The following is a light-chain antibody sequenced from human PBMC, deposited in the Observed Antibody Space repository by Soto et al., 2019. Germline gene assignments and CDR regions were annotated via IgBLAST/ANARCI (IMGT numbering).Light chain of an antibody. Sequence: EIVLTQSPGSLSLSPGERATLSCRASLSLSINYLAWYQQKPGQAPRLLIYGASNRATGIPDRFSGSGSGTDFTLTISRLEPEDFAVYYCLQYSSSPTTFGQGTKVEIK. V-gene: IGKV3-20*01. J-gene: IGKJ1*01. CDR2: GAS. CDR1: LSLSINY. CDR3: LQYSSSPTT.